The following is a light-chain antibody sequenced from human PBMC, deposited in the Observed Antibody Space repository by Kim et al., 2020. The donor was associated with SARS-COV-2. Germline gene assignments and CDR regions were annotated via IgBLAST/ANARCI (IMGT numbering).Light chain of an antibody. Sequence: GQSITISCTGTSSDVGAYNLLSWYQQHPGKAPKLMIYDVTKRPSGVSHRFSGSKSGNTASLTISGLQAEDEADYYCSSYTSNITYVFATGTKVTVL. CDR2: DVT. CDR3: SSYTSNITYV. CDR1: SSDVGAYNL. V-gene: IGLV2-14*04. J-gene: IGLJ1*01.